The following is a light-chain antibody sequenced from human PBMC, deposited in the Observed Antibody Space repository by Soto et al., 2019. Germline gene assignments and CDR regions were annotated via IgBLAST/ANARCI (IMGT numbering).Light chain of an antibody. V-gene: IGLV2-11*01. Sequence: QSVLTQPRSVSGSPGQSVTISCTGTSSDVGGYNYVSWYQQHPGKAPKLMIYDVSKRPSGVPDRFSGSKSGNTASLTTSGLQAEDEADYYCCSYAGSYTHVFGTGTKVTVL. CDR2: DVS. J-gene: IGLJ1*01. CDR3: CSYAGSYTHV. CDR1: SSDVGGYNY.